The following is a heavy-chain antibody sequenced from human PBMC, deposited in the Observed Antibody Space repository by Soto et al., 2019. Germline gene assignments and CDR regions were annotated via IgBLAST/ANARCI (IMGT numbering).Heavy chain of an antibody. D-gene: IGHD2-21*01. CDR3: ARGVMGAYGLDI. J-gene: IGHJ3*02. Sequence: EVQLVESGGGLVQPGGSLRLSCGASGFTFSSYWMHWVRQAPGRGLVWVSRINGDGSRTNYADSVKGRFTISRDNAKNTLYLQMNSLRAEETAVYYFARGVMGAYGLDIWGQGTMVTVSS. CDR2: INGDGSRT. V-gene: IGHV3-74*01. CDR1: GFTFSSYW.